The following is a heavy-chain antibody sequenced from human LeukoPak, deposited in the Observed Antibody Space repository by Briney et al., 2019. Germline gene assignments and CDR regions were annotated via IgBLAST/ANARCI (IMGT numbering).Heavy chain of an antibody. D-gene: IGHD5-18*01. J-gene: IGHJ3*02. V-gene: IGHV3-66*01. Sequence: GESLRLSCAASGFAVSSNYMNWVRQAPGKGLEWVSVIYSSGSTYYADSVKGRFTISRDNSKNTLYLQMNSLRAEDTAVYYCARDQAAMVSDAFDIWGQGTLVTVSS. CDR2: IYSSGST. CDR3: ARDQAAMVSDAFDI. CDR1: GFAVSSNY.